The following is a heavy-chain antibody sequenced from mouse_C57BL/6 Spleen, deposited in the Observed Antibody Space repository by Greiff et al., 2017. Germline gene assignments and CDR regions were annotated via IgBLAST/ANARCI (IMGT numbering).Heavy chain of an antibody. CDR2: INPSNGGT. CDR3: ARGGYYGSSPYYYAMDY. Sequence: QVQLQQPGTELVKPGASVKLSCKASGYTFTSYWMHWVKQRPGQGLEWIGNINPSNGGTNYNEKFKSKATLTVDTSSSTAYMQLSSLTSEDAAVYDWARGGYYGSSPYYYAMDYWGQGTSVTVSA. D-gene: IGHD1-1*01. J-gene: IGHJ4*01. V-gene: IGHV1-53*01. CDR1: GYTFTSYW.